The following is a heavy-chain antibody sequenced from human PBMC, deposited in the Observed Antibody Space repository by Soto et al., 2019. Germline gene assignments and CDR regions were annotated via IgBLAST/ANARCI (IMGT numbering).Heavy chain of an antibody. J-gene: IGHJ6*02. Sequence: ASVKVSCKASGYTFTSYGISWVRQAPGQGLEWMGWISAYNGNTNNAQKRQGRVTMTTDTSTSTAYMELRSLRSDDTAVYYCARDLPYYGLRSSSQHIPAGYYGMHVWGQGTTVTVSS. CDR1: GYTFTSYG. CDR3: ARDLPYYGLRSSSQHIPAGYYGMHV. CDR2: ISAYNGNT. V-gene: IGHV1-18*01. D-gene: IGHD3-3*01.